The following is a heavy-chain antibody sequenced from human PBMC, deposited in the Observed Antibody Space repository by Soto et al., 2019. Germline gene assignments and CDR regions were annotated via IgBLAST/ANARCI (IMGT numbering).Heavy chain of an antibody. J-gene: IGHJ6*02. CDR1: GGTLSNYA. V-gene: IGHV1-69*12. D-gene: IGHD3-10*01. Sequence: QVQLVQSGAEVKKPGSSVKVSCKASGGTLSNYAISWVRQAPGQGLEWMGGIIPIFSTADYAQKFQGRVTLAADESTSTAYLELNSLRSEDTAVYYCATSIVRGIITTFPYYYCGMDVWGQGTTVTVSS. CDR3: ATSIVRGIITTFPYYYCGMDV. CDR2: IIPIFSTA.